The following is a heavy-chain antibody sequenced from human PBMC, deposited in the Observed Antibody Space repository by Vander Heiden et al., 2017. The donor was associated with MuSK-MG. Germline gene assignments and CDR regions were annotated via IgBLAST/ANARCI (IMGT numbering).Heavy chain of an antibody. CDR1: GYTFTSYD. J-gene: IGHJ6*02. CDR2: MNPNRGNT. V-gene: IGHV1-8*01. D-gene: IGHD3-3*02. CDR3: ARGEHFWSGSSGYGMDV. Sequence: QVQLVQSGAEVKKPGASVKVSCKASGYTFTSYDINWVRQATGQGLECMGWMNPNRGNTGYAQKFQGRVTMTRNTSISTAYMELSSLRSEDTAVYYCARGEHFWSGSSGYGMDVWGQGTTVTVSS.